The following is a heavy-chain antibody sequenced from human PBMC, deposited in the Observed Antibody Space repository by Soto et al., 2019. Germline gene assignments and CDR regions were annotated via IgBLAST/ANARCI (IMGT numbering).Heavy chain of an antibody. CDR2: ISYDGSNK. CDR1: GFTFSSYG. V-gene: IGHV3-30*03. D-gene: IGHD1-26*01. J-gene: IGHJ4*02. Sequence: QVQLVESGGGVVQPGRSLRLSCAASGFTFSSYGMHWVRQAPGKGLEWVAVISYDGSNKYYADSVTGRFTISGDNSKNTLYLPMNSLSAEDTPVFYCARSPYSVSYLAYFDYWGQGTLVTVSS. CDR3: ARSPYSVSYLAYFDY.